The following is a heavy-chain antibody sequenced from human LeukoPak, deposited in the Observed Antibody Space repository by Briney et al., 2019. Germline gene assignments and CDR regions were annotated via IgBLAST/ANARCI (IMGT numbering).Heavy chain of an antibody. Sequence: GGSLRLSCAASGFTFSSNDMSWVRQAPGKGMEWVSTISGSGHRTYYADSVQGRFTISRDNSKNTLYLQMNSLRLEDTGIYYCLKDLLGGCYGYCDYWGQGALVTVSS. J-gene: IGHJ4*02. CDR2: ISGSGHRT. V-gene: IGHV3-23*01. CDR1: GFTFSSND. CDR3: LKDLLGGCYGYCDY. D-gene: IGHD6-19*01.